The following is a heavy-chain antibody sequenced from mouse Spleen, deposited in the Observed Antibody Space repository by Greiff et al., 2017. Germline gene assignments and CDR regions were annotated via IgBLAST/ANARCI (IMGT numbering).Heavy chain of an antibody. Sequence: EVKLQESGPGLVKPSQTVFLTCTVSGISITTGNYRWGWIRPFPGNKLEWIGYIYYSGTITYNPSLTSRTTTTRDTPKNQFFLEMNSLTDEDTATCYCARDKLRGKWYFDVWGTGTTVTVSS. J-gene: IGHJ1*03. CDR3: ARDKLRGKWYFDV. CDR1: GISITTGNYR. D-gene: IGHD1-1*01. V-gene: IGHV3-5*01. CDR2: IYYSGTI.